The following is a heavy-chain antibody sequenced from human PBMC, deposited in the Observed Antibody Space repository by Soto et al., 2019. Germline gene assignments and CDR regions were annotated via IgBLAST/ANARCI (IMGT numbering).Heavy chain of an antibody. CDR3: ARAPANCDYGGKNFDY. D-gene: IGHD4-17*01. J-gene: IGHJ4*02. Sequence: QVHLVQSGAEVKKPGASVKVSCKASGYTFTSYYMHWVRQAPGQGLEWMGIINPSGGSTSYAQKFQGIVTMTRNTSTSTVYMELSSLISEDTAVYYCARAPANCDYGGKNFDYWGQGTLVTVSS. V-gene: IGHV1-46*01. CDR2: INPSGGST. CDR1: GYTFTSYY.